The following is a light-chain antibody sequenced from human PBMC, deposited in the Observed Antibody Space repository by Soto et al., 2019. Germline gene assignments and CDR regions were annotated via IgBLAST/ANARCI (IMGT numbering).Light chain of an antibody. Sequence: QAVVTQPPSASGTPGQRVTMSCSGSRSNIGGNTVNWYQQMPGTAPKLLIYSNDQRPSGVPDRFSGSKSGTSASLAISGLQSEDEADYYCAAWDDSVNGWVFGGGTKLTVL. CDR1: RSNIGGNT. CDR3: AAWDDSVNGWV. CDR2: SND. V-gene: IGLV1-44*01. J-gene: IGLJ3*02.